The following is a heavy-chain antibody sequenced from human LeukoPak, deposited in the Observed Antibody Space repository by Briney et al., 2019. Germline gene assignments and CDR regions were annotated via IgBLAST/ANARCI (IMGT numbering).Heavy chain of an antibody. V-gene: IGHV3-30*04. CDR2: MSYDGNFT. Sequence: HPGRSLRLSCAASGFTFKRYAMHWVRQAPGMGLEWVTIMSYDGNFTYCSDSVKGRFTISRDNSNDTLYLQMNSLRADDTAIYYCARGRSVYGSGSYSDYWGQGTLVTVSS. J-gene: IGHJ4*02. D-gene: IGHD3-10*01. CDR1: GFTFKRYA. CDR3: ARGRSVYGSGSYSDY.